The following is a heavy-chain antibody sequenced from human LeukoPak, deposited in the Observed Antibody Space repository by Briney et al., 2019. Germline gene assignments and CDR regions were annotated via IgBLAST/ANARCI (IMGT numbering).Heavy chain of an antibody. CDR1: GFTFSSYA. CDR2: ISGSGGSI. Sequence: PGGSLRLSCAASGFTFSSYAMNWVRQAPGKGLEWVSAISGSGGSIYYADSVKGRFTISRDNSKNTLYLQMNSLRAEDTAVYYCAKDTGPAAAGTLDYWGQGTLVTVSS. CDR3: AKDTGPAAAGTLDY. V-gene: IGHV3-23*01. J-gene: IGHJ4*02. D-gene: IGHD6-13*01.